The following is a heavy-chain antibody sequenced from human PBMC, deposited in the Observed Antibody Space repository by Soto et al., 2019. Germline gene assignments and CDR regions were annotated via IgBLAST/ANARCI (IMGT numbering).Heavy chain of an antibody. J-gene: IGHJ6*02. D-gene: IGHD3-3*01. CDR2: ISAYNGIT. CDR3: ARDPTIFGVVQNYGMDV. V-gene: IGHV1-18*01. Sequence: QVQLVQSGAEVKKPGASVKVSCKASGYTFTSYGISWVRQAPGQGLEWMGWISAYNGITNYVQKLQGRVTMTTDTSTSTAYMELRSLRSDDTAVYYCARDPTIFGVVQNYGMDVWGQGTTVPVSS. CDR1: GYTFTSYG.